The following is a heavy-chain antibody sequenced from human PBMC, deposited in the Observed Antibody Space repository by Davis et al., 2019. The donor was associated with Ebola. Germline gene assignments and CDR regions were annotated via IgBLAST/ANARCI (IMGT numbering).Heavy chain of an antibody. D-gene: IGHD6-19*01. CDR3: ARERQWLVRVFDY. Sequence: ASVKVSCKASGYTFTSYDINWVRQATGQGLEWMGWMNPNSGNTGYAQKFQGRVTITADESTSTAYMELSSLRSEDTAVYYCARERQWLVRVFDYWGQGTLVTVSS. J-gene: IGHJ4*02. V-gene: IGHV1-8*01. CDR1: GYTFTSYD. CDR2: MNPNSGNT.